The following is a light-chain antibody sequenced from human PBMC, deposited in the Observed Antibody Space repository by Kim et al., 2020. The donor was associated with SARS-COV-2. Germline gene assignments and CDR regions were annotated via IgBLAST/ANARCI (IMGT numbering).Light chain of an antibody. Sequence: FSPWRAATLSSRASQIVSCYLTWYQHKPRQAPRPLIYDASNRATGIPARFSYSGSGTDFTLTISSLEPEDFAVYYCQQRTNFPLTFGGGTKVDIK. CDR3: QQRTNFPLT. J-gene: IGKJ4*01. V-gene: IGKV3-11*01. CDR1: QIVSCY. CDR2: DAS.